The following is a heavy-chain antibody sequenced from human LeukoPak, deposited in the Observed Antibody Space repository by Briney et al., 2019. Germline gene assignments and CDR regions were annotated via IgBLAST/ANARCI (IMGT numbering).Heavy chain of an antibody. D-gene: IGHD6-13*01. CDR2: IISRRKYK. CDR3: ERDGAAAGDY. Sequence: GGSVRLSCAVSIFTLNSYSMMWVRQAPGKGLVWVLSIISRRKYKYYRDSVKGRFTLSRDNAKNSLYLQMIRLGAEDTAVYYCERDGAAAGDYWGQGTLVTVSS. J-gene: IGHJ4*02. V-gene: IGHV3-21*01. CDR1: IFTLNSYS.